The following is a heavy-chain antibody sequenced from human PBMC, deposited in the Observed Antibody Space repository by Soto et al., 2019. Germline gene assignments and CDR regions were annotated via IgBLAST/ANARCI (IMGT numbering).Heavy chain of an antibody. Sequence: EVYLVESGGGLVEPGRSLRLSCTGSGFPFANFLMSWFRQAPGKGLEWVGFIRSQPYGGTTQYAASVRGRFTISRDDSKGIAYLQMNSLKSDDSGVYYCIGSFPFWGQGTLVTVSS. CDR2: IRSQPYGGTT. CDR3: IGSFPF. V-gene: IGHV3-49*03. J-gene: IGHJ1*01. D-gene: IGHD3-10*01. CDR1: GFPFANFL.